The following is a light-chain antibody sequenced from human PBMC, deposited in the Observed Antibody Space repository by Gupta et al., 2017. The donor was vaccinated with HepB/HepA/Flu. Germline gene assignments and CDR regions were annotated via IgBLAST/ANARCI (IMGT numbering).Light chain of an antibody. J-gene: IGKJ3*01. CDR1: EGVSGW. CDR2: SAF. V-gene: IGKV1-12*02. Sequence: DVQMTQSPSSVSASIGDTVTITCRASEGVSGWLAWYQQKPGKAPKLLSSAFTLQSGVPSRFSGTGSGTDFALTITNLQPDDYATYYCQQANKFPYTFGHGTTVDVK. CDR3: QQANKFPYT.